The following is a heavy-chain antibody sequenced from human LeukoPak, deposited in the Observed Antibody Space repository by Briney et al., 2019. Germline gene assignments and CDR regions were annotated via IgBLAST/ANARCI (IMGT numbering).Heavy chain of an antibody. D-gene: IGHD2-2*02. J-gene: IGHJ4*02. CDR1: GYTYTKSW. CDR2: IYPVDSET. Sequence: GESLKISCKGSGYTYTKSWIAWVRQMPGKGLELMGFIYPVDSETRYSPSFQGQVTISVDKSISTAYLQWSSLKASDTAMYYCARQGCTTTSCHTIDYWGQGTLVTVSS. CDR3: ARQGCTTTSCHTIDY. V-gene: IGHV5-51*01.